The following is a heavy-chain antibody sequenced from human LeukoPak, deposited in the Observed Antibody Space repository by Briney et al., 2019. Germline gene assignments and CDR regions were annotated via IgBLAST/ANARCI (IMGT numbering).Heavy chain of an antibody. Sequence: GGSLRLPCAASGFTFSSYSMNWVRQAPGKGLEWVSSISSSSSYIYYADPVKGRFTITRDNAKNSLYLQMNSLRAEDTAVYYCASLPLSEYYYYYYMDVWGKGTTVTVSS. CDR1: GFTFSSYS. J-gene: IGHJ6*03. CDR2: ISSSSSYI. V-gene: IGHV3-21*01. CDR3: ASLPLSEYYYYYYMDV. D-gene: IGHD2/OR15-2a*01.